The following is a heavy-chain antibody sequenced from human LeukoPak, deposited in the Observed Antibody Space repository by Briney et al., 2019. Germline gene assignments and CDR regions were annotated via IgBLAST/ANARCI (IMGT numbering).Heavy chain of an antibody. CDR1: GGSISTNY. CDR2: IYYSGTT. V-gene: IGHV4-59*01. CDR3: ARTLRWFPQGTFYNFYMDV. D-gene: IGHD3-16*01. J-gene: IGHJ6*03. Sequence: SETLFLTCTVSGGSISTNYWSWIRQPPGRGLEWIGYIYYSGTTNYSPSLKSRVTISVDTSKNQFSLKLTSVTAADTAVYYCARTLRWFPQGTFYNFYMDVWGKGTTVTVSS.